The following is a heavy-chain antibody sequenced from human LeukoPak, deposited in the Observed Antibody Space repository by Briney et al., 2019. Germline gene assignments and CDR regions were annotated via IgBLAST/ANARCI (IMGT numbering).Heavy chain of an antibody. CDR3: ARCGTAMSNPCDY. D-gene: IGHD5-18*01. J-gene: IGHJ4*02. Sequence: SETLSLTCAVYGGSFSGYYWSWIRQPPGKGLEWIGEINHSGSTNCNPSLKSRVTISVDTSKNQFSLKLSSVTAADTALYYCARCGTAMSNPCDYWGQGTLVTVSS. CDR1: GGSFSGYY. V-gene: IGHV4-34*01. CDR2: INHSGST.